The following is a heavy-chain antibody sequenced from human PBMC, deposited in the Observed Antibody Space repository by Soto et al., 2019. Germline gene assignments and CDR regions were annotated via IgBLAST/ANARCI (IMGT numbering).Heavy chain of an antibody. D-gene: IGHD2-15*01. CDR2: IIPIFGTT. J-gene: IGHJ4*02. V-gene: IGHV1-69*01. Sequence: QVQVVQSGAEVKKPGSSVKVSCKASGGTFSNYAISWVRQAPGQGLEWMGVIIPIFGTTNYPQKSQGRVTITADEHTSTSYMELGSVRYEDTAVYFSVARRYCNNGSCQDYFDYWGQGTLVTVSS. CDR1: GGTFSNYA. CDR3: VARRYCNNGSCQDYFDY.